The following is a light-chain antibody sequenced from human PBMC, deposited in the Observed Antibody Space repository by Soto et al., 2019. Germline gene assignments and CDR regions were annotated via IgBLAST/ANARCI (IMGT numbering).Light chain of an antibody. J-gene: IGKJ2*01. V-gene: IGKV1-5*03. Sequence: DIQMTQSPSTLSASVGDRVTITCRASQSISSWLAWYQQKPGKAPKLLIYKPSSLESGVPSTFSGSGSGTEFALTISSLQPDDCATYYCQQYNSYPYTFGQGTKLEIK. CDR3: QQYNSYPYT. CDR1: QSISSW. CDR2: KPS.